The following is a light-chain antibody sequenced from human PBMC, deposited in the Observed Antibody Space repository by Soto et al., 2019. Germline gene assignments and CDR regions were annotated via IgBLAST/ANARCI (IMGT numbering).Light chain of an antibody. CDR2: EGS. CDR1: SSDVGSYNL. CDR3: CSYAGSSGYV. V-gene: IGLV2-23*01. J-gene: IGLJ1*01. Sequence: QSVLTQPASVSGSPGQSITISCTGTSSDVGSYNLVSWYQQHPGKAPKLMIYEGSKRPSGVSNRFSGSKSGNTASLTISGLQAEDEADYYCCSYAGSSGYVFGTGTKVT.